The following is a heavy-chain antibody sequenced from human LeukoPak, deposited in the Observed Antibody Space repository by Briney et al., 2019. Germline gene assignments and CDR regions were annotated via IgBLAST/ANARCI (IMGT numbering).Heavy chain of an antibody. Sequence: GGSLRLSCAASGFTFSGFWMHWVRQAPGKGLVWVARIKNDGTSTSYADSVKGRFTISRDNAKNILYLQMNRLRAEDTAMYYCAKSDWFDPWGQGTLVTVSS. CDR3: AKSDWFDP. CDR1: GFTFSGFW. V-gene: IGHV3-74*01. J-gene: IGHJ5*02. CDR2: IKNDGTST.